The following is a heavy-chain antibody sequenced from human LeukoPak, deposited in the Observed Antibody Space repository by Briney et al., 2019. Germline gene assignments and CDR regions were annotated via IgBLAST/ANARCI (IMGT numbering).Heavy chain of an antibody. CDR3: ARRGGVTTVLFDY. J-gene: IGHJ4*02. V-gene: IGHV4-34*01. D-gene: IGHD4-17*01. CDR2: INHSGST. CDR1: GGSFSGYY. Sequence: PSETLSLTCAVYGGSFSGYYWSWIRQPPGKGLEWIGEINHSGSTNYNPSLKSRVTISVDTSKNQFSLKLSSVTAADTAVYYCARRGGVTTVLFDYWGQGTLVTVSS.